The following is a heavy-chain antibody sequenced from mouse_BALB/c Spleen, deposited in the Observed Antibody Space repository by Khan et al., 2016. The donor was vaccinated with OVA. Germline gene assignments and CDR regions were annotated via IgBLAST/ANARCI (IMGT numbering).Heavy chain of an antibody. J-gene: IGHJ2*01. CDR3: TRMTTATLYDFDY. V-gene: IGHV1-5*01. Sequence: VQLQQSGTVLARPGASVKMSCKATGYSFTSYWMHWVKQRPGQGLEWIGAIYPGNSDTSSNQKFKGKAKLTAVTSASTAYMELSSLTNVYSAVYESTRMTTATLYDFDYWGQGTTLTVSS. CDR2: IYPGNSDT. D-gene: IGHD1-2*01. CDR1: GYSFTSYW.